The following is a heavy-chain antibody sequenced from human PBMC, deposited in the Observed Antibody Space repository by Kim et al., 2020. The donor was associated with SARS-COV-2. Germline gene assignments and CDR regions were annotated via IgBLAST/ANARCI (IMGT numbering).Heavy chain of an antibody. CDR1: GGSFSGYY. CDR2: INHSGST. Sequence: SETLSLTCAVYGGSFSGYYWSWIRQPPGKGLEWIGEINHSGSTNYNPSLKSRVTISVDTSKNQFSLKLSSVTAAATAVYYCARGRRVRGVILGDYWGQGTLVTVSS. D-gene: IGHD3-10*01. V-gene: IGHV4-34*01. J-gene: IGHJ4*02. CDR3: ARGRRVRGVILGDY.